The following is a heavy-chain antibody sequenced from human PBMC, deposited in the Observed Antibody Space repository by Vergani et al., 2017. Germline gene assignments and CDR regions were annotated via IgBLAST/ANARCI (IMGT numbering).Heavy chain of an antibody. V-gene: IGHV4-30-4*08. J-gene: IGHJ6*02. D-gene: IGHD2-15*01. CDR2: IYYSGST. Sequence: QVQLQESGPGLVKPSQTLSLTCTVSGGSISSGDYYWSWIRQPPGKGLEWIGYIYYSGSTYYNPSHKSRLTISVDTSKNQFSLKLSSVTAADTAVYYCARGCSGGSCYYYYGRDVWGQGTTVTVSS. CDR1: GGSISSGDYY. CDR3: ARGCSGGSCYYYYGRDV.